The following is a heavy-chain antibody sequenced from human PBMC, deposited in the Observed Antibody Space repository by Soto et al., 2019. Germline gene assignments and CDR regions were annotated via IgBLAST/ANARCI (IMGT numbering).Heavy chain of an antibody. CDR1: GGSISSSSYY. CDR2: IYYSGST. D-gene: IGHD3-10*01. Sequence: SETLYITCTVSGGSISSSSYYWGSICQPPGKGLEWIGSIYYSGSTYYNPSLKSRVTISVDTSKNQFSLKLSSVTAADTAVYYCARRELLWFGYGMDVWGQGTTVT. V-gene: IGHV4-39*01. J-gene: IGHJ6*02. CDR3: ARRELLWFGYGMDV.